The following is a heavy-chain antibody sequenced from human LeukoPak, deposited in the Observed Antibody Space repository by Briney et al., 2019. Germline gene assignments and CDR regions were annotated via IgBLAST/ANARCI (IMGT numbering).Heavy chain of an antibody. V-gene: IGHV3-33*05. J-gene: IGHJ4*02. CDR3: ARDLRRGYSYGYGDY. CDR1: GFTFSSYG. Sequence: GGSLRLSCAASGFTFSSYGMHWVRQAPGKGLEWVAVILYDGSNKYYADSVKGRFTISRDNSENTLYLQMNSLRAEDTAVYYCARDLRRGYSYGYGDYWGQGTLVTVSS. D-gene: IGHD5-18*01. CDR2: ILYDGSNK.